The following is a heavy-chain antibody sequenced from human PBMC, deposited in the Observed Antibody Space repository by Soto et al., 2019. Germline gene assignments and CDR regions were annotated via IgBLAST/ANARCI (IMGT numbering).Heavy chain of an antibody. CDR3: ARIYPLNTIFLPRAYYYYMDV. J-gene: IGHJ6*03. CDR1: GYSFTSYW. CDR2: IYPGDSDT. V-gene: IGHV5-51*01. Sequence: GESLKISCKGSGYSFTSYWIGWVRQMPGKGLEWMGIIYPGDSDTRYSPSFQGQVTISADKSISTAYLQWSSLKASDTAMYYCARIYPLNTIFLPRAYYYYMDVWGKGTTVTVSS. D-gene: IGHD3-9*01.